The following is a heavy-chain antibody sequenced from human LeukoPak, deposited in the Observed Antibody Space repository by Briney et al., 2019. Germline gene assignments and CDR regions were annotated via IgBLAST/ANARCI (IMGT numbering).Heavy chain of an antibody. CDR2: LYSDGRS. CDR3: VRDSYTLGSGSYLGY. D-gene: IGHD3-10*01. V-gene: IGHV3-66*01. J-gene: IGHJ4*02. CDR1: GFSVTSKY. Sequence: GGSLRLSCAAAGFSVTSKYVSWVRLAPGKGLEWVSMLYSDGRSFYAASVGGRFTISRDKSKNTLYLQMVNLRAEDTAVYYCVRDSYTLGSGSYLGYWGQGTLVTVSS.